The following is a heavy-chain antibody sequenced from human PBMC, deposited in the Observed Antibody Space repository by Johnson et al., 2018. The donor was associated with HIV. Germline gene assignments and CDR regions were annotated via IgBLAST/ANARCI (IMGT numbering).Heavy chain of an antibody. D-gene: IGHD3-3*01. V-gene: IGHV3-30-3*01. J-gene: IGHJ3*01. CDR2: ISYDGSNK. CDR1: GFTFSSYA. CDR3: ARDRGFGVVLINAFDL. Sequence: QVQLVESGGGVVQPGRSLRLSCAASGFTFSSYAVHWVRQAPGKGLEWVAVISYDGSNKYYADSVKGRFTISRDNSKNTLYLQMNRLIAEDTAVYYCARDRGFGVVLINAFDLWGQGTMVTVSS.